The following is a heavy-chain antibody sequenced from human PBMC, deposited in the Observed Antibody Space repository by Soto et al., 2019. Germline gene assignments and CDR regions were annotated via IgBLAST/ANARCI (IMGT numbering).Heavy chain of an antibody. CDR3: ARLLVTHVSDYYYYGMDV. CDR2: INPSGGST. CDR1: GYTFTSYY. Sequence: GASVKVSCKASGYTFTSYYMHWVRQAPGQGLEWMGIINPSGGSTSYAQKFQGRVTMTRDTPTSTVYMELSSLRSEDTAVYYCARLLVTHVSDYYYYGMDVWGQGTTVTVSS. J-gene: IGHJ6*02. V-gene: IGHV1-46*01. D-gene: IGHD2-21*02.